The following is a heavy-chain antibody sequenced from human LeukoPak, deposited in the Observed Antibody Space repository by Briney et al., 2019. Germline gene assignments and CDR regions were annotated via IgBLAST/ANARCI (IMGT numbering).Heavy chain of an antibody. CDR2: IYSGGST. J-gene: IGHJ4*02. CDR3: AAEKPGTGTFLDY. V-gene: IGHV3-53*01. CDR1: GFTVSSNS. D-gene: IGHD1-1*01. Sequence: GGSLRLSCAASGFTVSSNSMTWVRQAPGKGLEWVSVIYSGGSTDYADSVRGRFTISRDKSNNTLYLQMNSLRAEDTAVYFCAAEKPGTGTFLDYWGPGTLVTVSS.